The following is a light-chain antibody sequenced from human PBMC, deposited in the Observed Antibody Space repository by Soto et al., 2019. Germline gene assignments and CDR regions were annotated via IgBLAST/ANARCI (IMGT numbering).Light chain of an antibody. V-gene: IGKV3-11*01. Sequence: ETVLTQSPATLSLSPGEIATLSCRASQNVDIDLAWYQQKLGQSPRLLIYDASNRATGVPPRFSGSGSGTDFTLTISSLEPEDFALYYCQQRRNWPPLTFGQGTRLEIK. CDR1: QNVDID. CDR2: DAS. J-gene: IGKJ5*01. CDR3: QQRRNWPPLT.